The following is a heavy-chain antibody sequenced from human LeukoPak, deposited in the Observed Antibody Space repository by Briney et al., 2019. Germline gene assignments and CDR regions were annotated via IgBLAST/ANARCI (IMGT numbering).Heavy chain of an antibody. D-gene: IGHD6-19*01. CDR1: GGSISSSNW. CDR3: ARGGPQWLGNWFDP. CDR2: IYHSGST. J-gene: IGHJ5*02. Sequence: SGTLSLTCAVSGGSISSSNWWSWVRQPPGKGLEWIGEIYHSGSTNYNPSLKSRLTISVDKSKNQFSLKLSSVTAADTAVYYCARGGPQWLGNWFDPWGQGTLVTVSS. V-gene: IGHV4-4*02.